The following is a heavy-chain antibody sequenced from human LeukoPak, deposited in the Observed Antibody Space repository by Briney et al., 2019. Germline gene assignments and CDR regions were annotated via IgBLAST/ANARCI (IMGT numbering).Heavy chain of an antibody. D-gene: IGHD6-13*01. CDR2: IYSGGST. CDR3: ARARRSSSWYFFDY. CDR1: EFSVGSNY. Sequence: GSLRLSCAASEFSVGSNYMTWVRQAPGKGLAWVSLIYSGGSTYYADSVKGRFTISRDNSKNTLYLQMNSLRAEDTAVYYCARARRSSSWYFFDYWGQGTLVTVSS. J-gene: IGHJ4*02. V-gene: IGHV3-66*01.